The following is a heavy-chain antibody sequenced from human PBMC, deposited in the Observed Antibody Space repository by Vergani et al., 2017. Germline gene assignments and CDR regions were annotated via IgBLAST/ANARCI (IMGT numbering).Heavy chain of an antibody. CDR2: IRFDGSNK. D-gene: IGHD3-10*01. V-gene: IGHV3-30*02. CDR1: GLTFSTCG. J-gene: IGHJ6*02. CDR3: AKDRPTNMFRGAYGMDV. Sequence: QVQLVESGGGVVQPGGSLRLSCAASGLTFSTCGMHWVRQAPGKRLEWVAFIRFDGSNKYYGDSVNGRFIISRDNSKNTVDLRMNSLRTDDTAIYYCAKDRPTNMFRGAYGMDVWGQGTTVTVSS.